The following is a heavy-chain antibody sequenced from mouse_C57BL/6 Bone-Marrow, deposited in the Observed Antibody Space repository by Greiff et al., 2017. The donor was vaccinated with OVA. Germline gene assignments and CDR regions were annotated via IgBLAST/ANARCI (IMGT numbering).Heavy chain of an antibody. Sequence: VQLQQSGAELVKPGASVKMSCKAAGYTFTSYWITWVKQRPGQGLGWIGAIYPGTGSTTYNEKFKSKATLTVDTSSSTAYMQLSSLTSEDSAVYYCARRYYGSSYWYFDVWGTGTTVTVSS. V-gene: IGHV1-55*01. J-gene: IGHJ1*03. CDR3: ARRYYGSSYWYFDV. D-gene: IGHD1-1*01. CDR2: IYPGTGST. CDR1: GYTFTSYW.